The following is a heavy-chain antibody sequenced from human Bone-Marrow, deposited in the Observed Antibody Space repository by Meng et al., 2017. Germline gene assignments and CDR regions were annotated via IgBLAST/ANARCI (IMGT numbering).Heavy chain of an antibody. V-gene: IGHV6-1*01. CDR1: GDSVSSNTAA. CDR2: TYYRSKWYY. D-gene: IGHD4-23*01. Sequence: SQTLSLTCAISGDSVSSNTAAWSWIRQSPSRGLEWLGRTYYRSKWYYEYGTSVKSRISINSDTSKNQLSLQLNSVTPEDTAIYYRARDPPSLHGGFDIWGQGTMVTVSS. CDR3: ARDPPSLHGGFDI. J-gene: IGHJ3*02.